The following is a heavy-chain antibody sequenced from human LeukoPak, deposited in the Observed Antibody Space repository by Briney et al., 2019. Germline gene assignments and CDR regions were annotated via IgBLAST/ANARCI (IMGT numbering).Heavy chain of an antibody. CDR3: ARGGYYGSGNDFRFDP. V-gene: IGHV4-59*01. D-gene: IGHD3-10*01. CDR2: IYYSGST. CDR1: GGSISSYY. J-gene: IGHJ5*02. Sequence: SETLSLTCTVSGGSISSYYWSWIRQPPGKGLEWIGYIYYSGSTNYKPSLKSRVTISVDTSKNQFSLKLSSVTAADAAVYYCARGGYYGSGNDFRFDPWGQGTLVTVSS.